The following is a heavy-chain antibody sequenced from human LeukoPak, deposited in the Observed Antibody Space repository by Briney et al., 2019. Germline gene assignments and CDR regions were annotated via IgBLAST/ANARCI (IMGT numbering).Heavy chain of an antibody. CDR2: IYYSGST. J-gene: IGHJ6*02. CDR1: GGSISSSSYY. V-gene: IGHV4-39*07. D-gene: IGHD3-9*01. CDR3: ASTYYDILTGKPTMDV. Sequence: SETLSLTCTVSGGSISSSSYYWGWIRQPPGKGLEWIGSIYYSGSTYYNPSLKSRVTISVDTSKNQFSLKLSSVTAADTAVYYCASTYYDILTGKPTMDVWGQGTTVTVSS.